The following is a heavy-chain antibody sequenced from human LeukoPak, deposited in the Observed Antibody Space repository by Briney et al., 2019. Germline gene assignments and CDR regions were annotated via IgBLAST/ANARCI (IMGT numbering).Heavy chain of an antibody. D-gene: IGHD3-3*01. J-gene: IGHJ5*02. CDR3: ARQLAKDFWSGYQLDWFDP. CDR2: IYYSGST. CDR1: GGSISSSSYY. V-gene: IGHV4-39*01. Sequence: SETLSLTCTVSGGSISSSSYYWGWIRQPPGKGLEWLGSIYYSGSTYYNSSLKSRVTISVDTSENQFSLKLSSVTAADTAVYYCARQLAKDFWSGYQLDWFDPWGQGTLVTVSS.